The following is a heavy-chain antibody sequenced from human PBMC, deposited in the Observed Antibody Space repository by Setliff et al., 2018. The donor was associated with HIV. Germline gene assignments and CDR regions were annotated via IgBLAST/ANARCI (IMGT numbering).Heavy chain of an antibody. J-gene: IGHJ4*02. V-gene: IGHV4-34*01. CDR1: GASFTDYY. Sequence: PSETLSLTCAFYGASFTDYYWNWIRQPPGKGLEWMGEIHHTGHINYNPSFKSRVTMSLDMSTNQFSLKMASMTAADSAVYYCARFDVTPMTTRDYWGQGTQVTVSS. CDR2: IHHTGHI. CDR3: ARFDVTPMTTRDY. D-gene: IGHD4-17*01.